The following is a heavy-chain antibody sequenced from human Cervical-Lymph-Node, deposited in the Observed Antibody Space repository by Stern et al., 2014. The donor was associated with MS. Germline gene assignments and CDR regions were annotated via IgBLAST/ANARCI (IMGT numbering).Heavy chain of an antibody. Sequence: VQLVEPGAEAKTPGASVKVYCKVSGYIFTRYGNSWVRQAPVQVLEWNGWISVYNGNTNYAQKLQGRVTMTTDTSTSTAYMELRSLRSDDTAVYYCARGLLGSENAFDIWGQGTMVTVSS. J-gene: IGHJ3*02. CDR3: ARGLLGSENAFDI. CDR2: ISVYNGNT. CDR1: GYIFTRYG. D-gene: IGHD2-15*01. V-gene: IGHV1-18*01.